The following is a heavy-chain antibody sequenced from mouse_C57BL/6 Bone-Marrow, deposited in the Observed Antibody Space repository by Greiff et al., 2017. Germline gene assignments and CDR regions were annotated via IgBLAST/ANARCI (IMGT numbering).Heavy chain of an antibody. Sequence: QVQLQESGAELAKPGASVKLSCKASGYTFTSYWMHWVKQRPGQGLEWIGYINPSSGYTNYNQKFKDKATLTADKSSSTAYMLLSSLTYADSAVYYCASLRLLRLYFDYWGQGTTLTVSS. J-gene: IGHJ2*01. CDR3: ASLRLLRLYFDY. D-gene: IGHD1-1*01. CDR2: INPSSGYT. CDR1: GYTFTSYW. V-gene: IGHV1-7*01.